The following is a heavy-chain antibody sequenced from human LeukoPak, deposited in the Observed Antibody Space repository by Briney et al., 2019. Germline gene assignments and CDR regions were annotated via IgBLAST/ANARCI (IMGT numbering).Heavy chain of an antibody. D-gene: IGHD3-10*01. CDR3: AFQGGFGELLITG. V-gene: IGHV3-30*03. CDR1: GFTFSNYG. Sequence: GGSLRLSCAGAGFTFSNYGMHWVRQAPDKGLEWLAVISYEGRTMYYADSMKGRFTISRDNAKNSLYLQMNSLRAEDTAVYYCAFQGGFGELLITGWGQGTLVTVSS. J-gene: IGHJ4*02. CDR2: ISYEGRTM.